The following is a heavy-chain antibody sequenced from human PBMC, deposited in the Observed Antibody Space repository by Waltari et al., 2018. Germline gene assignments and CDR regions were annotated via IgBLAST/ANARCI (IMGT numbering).Heavy chain of an antibody. CDR1: GGSFSGYS. CDR2: INHSGST. CDR3: ARGPQRGYCSSTSYFSRCYYYYYGMDV. V-gene: IGHV4-34*01. J-gene: IGHJ6*02. Sequence: QVQLQQWGAGLLKPSETLSLTCAVYGGSFSGYSWSWIRQPPGTGLEWLGEINHSGSTNYNPSLKSRVTIAVDTSKNQFSLKLSSVTAADTAVYYCARGPQRGYCSSTSYFSRCYYYYYGMDVWGQGTTVTVSS. D-gene: IGHD2-2*01.